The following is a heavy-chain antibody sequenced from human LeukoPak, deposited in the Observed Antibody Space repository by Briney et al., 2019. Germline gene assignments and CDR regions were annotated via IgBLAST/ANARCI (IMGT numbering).Heavy chain of an antibody. V-gene: IGHV3-30-3*01. CDR3: ARTVYGDYEYYFDY. D-gene: IGHD4-17*01. Sequence: GRSLRLSCAASGFTFSSYAMHWVRQAPGKGLEGVAVISYDGSNKYYADSVKGRSTISRDNSKNTLYLQMNSLRAEDTAVYYCARTVYGDYEYYFDYWGQGTLVTVSS. CDR1: GFTFSSYA. CDR2: ISYDGSNK. J-gene: IGHJ4*02.